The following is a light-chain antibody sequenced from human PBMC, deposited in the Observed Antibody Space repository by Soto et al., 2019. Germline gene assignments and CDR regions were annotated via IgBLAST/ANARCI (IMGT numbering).Light chain of an antibody. J-gene: IGKJ1*01. CDR1: QNVDSY. V-gene: IGKV1-39*01. CDR2: DAS. CDR3: QQTYSTTWT. Sequence: IQTTQYPSSLSASVGHRFTITCRASQNVDSYLNWYQKRPGKAPNLLIHDASTLQSGVPSRVSGSGYGTDFALTINNLQPEDGGTIYGQQTYSTTWTFCQGPKVDI.